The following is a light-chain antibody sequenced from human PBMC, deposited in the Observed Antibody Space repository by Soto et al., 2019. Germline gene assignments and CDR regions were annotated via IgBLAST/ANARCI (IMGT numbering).Light chain of an antibody. V-gene: IGKV3-15*01. CDR2: GAA. CDR1: QSVFSS. CDR3: QQYHNVPA. Sequence: EIVMTQSPATLSVSPGERATLSCRASQSVFSSLAWYQQKPGQAPRLLIYGAATRATGIPARFSGSGSGTEFTLNISSLQYEDFAVYYWQQYHNVPAFGQGTKVEIK. J-gene: IGKJ1*01.